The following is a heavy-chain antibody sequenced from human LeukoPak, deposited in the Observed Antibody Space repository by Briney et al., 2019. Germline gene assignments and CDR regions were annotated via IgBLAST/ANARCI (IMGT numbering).Heavy chain of an antibody. CDR1: GFTFSSYA. V-gene: IGHV3-23*01. CDR2: IRGSGGST. J-gene: IGHJ4*02. Sequence: GGSLRLSCAASGFTFSSYAMSWVRHAPGKGLEWVSAIRGSGGSTYYADSVKGRFTISRDNSKNTLYLQMNSLRAEDTAVYYCAKDLDEKAVAGYFDYWGQGTLVTVSS. D-gene: IGHD6-19*01. CDR3: AKDLDEKAVAGYFDY.